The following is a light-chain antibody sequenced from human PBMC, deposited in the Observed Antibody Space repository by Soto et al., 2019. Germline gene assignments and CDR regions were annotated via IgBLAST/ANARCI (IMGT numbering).Light chain of an antibody. V-gene: IGKV3-11*01. Sequence: EIVLTQSPATLSLSPGERATLSCRASQSVSSYLAWYQQKPGHAPRLLLYDASNRATGIPARFSGSGSGTDFTLTISSLEPEDFAVYYCQQRSNWPRLTFGGGTKVEIK. J-gene: IGKJ4*01. CDR1: QSVSSY. CDR3: QQRSNWPRLT. CDR2: DAS.